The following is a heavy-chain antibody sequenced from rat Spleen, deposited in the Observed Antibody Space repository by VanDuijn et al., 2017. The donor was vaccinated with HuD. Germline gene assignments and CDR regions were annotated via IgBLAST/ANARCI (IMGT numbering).Heavy chain of an antibody. CDR3: AKDLDYSGDNWLGY. D-gene: IGHD1-1*01. J-gene: IGHJ3*01. Sequence: EVQLVESGGGLVQRERSMKLSCAASGFTFSDYGMTWVLQAPTKGLEWVASISYDGGSTYYRDSVKGRFTISRDNAKSTLYLQMESLRSEDTATYYCAKDLDYSGDNWLGYWGQGTLVTVSS. CDR1: GFTFSDYG. V-gene: IGHV5-20*01. CDR2: ISYDGGST.